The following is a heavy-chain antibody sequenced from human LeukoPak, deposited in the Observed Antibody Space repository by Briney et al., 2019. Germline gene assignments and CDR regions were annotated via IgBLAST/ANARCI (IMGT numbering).Heavy chain of an antibody. J-gene: IGHJ5*02. D-gene: IGHD2-8*01. Sequence: GASVKVSCKASGYTFTGYYMHWVRQAPGQGLEWMGWINPNSGGTNYAQKFQGRVTMTRDTSISTAYMELSRLRSDGTAVYYCARIYCTNGVCYKTNWFDPWGQGTLVTASS. V-gene: IGHV1-2*02. CDR3: ARIYCTNGVCYKTNWFDP. CDR2: INPNSGGT. CDR1: GYTFTGYY.